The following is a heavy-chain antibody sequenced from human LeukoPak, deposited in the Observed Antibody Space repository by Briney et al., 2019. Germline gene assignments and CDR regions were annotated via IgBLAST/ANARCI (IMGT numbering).Heavy chain of an antibody. CDR2: ISSNRGST. D-gene: IGHD1-1*01. CDR3: AREWKYEAFFDY. J-gene: IGHJ4*02. CDR1: GFTFSSYA. Sequence: GGSLRLSCAASGFTFSSYAMHWVRQAPGKGLEYVSAISSNRGSTYYANSVKGRFTISRDNAKNSLYLQMNSLRAEDTAVYYCAREWKYEAFFDYWGQGTLVTVSS. V-gene: IGHV3-64*01.